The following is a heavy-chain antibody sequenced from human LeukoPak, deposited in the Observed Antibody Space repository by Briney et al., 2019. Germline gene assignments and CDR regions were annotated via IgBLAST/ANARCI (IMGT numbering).Heavy chain of an antibody. D-gene: IGHD3-3*01. J-gene: IGHJ4*02. V-gene: IGHV3-21*04. CDR1: GFTFSSYS. Sequence: PGGSLRLSCAASGFTFSSYSMNWVRQAPGKGLEWVSSISSSSSYIYYADSVKGRFTISRDNAKNSLYLQMNSLRAEDTAVYYCARGGDDFWSGYRYFDYWGQGTLVTVSS. CDR3: ARGGDDFWSGYRYFDY. CDR2: ISSSSSYI.